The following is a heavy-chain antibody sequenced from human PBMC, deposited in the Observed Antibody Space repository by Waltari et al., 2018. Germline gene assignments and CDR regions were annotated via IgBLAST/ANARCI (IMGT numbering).Heavy chain of an antibody. J-gene: IGHJ5*02. D-gene: IGHD1-1*01. CDR2: IDHTGTT. Sequence: QVQLQESGPGLVKPSQTLPLTCTVSDGFITSGDYDWSWIRQAPGKGPEWIANIDHTGTTHYNPSLKRRLSVSIDVSKNQFSLGLTSVTAADTAVYYCGRTFLETPGWFDTWGQGTLVTVSS. CDR1: DGFITSGDYD. CDR3: GRTFLETPGWFDT. V-gene: IGHV4-30-4*08.